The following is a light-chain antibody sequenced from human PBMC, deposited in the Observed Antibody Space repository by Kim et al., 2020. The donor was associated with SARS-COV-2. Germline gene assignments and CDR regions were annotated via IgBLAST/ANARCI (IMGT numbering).Light chain of an antibody. CDR1: QNVRTNY. CDR3: QQYGDQYPYT. CDR2: GAS. V-gene: IGKV3-20*01. J-gene: IGKJ2*01. Sequence: EVVLTQSPDTLYLSVGEGATPSCRASQNVRTNYLAWYRQKPGQAPRLLIYGASTRAPGVADRISGSGSGTDFTLSISRLETEDFGIYYCQQYGDQYPYTFGQGTKLEI.